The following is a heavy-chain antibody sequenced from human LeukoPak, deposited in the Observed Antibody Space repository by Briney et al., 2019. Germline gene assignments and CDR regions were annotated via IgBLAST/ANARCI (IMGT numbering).Heavy chain of an antibody. J-gene: IGHJ5*02. Sequence: SETLSLTCTVSGGSISSYYWSWIRQPPGKGLEWIGYIYYSGSTNYNPSLKGRVTISVDTSKNQFSLKLSSVTAADTAVYYCARGAFSGSYNNWFDPWGQGTLVTVSS. CDR2: IYYSGST. CDR3: ARGAFSGSYNNWFDP. CDR1: GGSISSYY. V-gene: IGHV4-59*01. D-gene: IGHD1-26*01.